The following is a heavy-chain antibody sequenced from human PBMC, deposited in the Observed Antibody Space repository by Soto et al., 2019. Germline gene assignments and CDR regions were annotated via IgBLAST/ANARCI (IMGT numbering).Heavy chain of an antibody. V-gene: IGHV3-21*01. D-gene: IGHD6-6*01. CDR3: AKERLGYSSSSVTAFDI. J-gene: IGHJ3*02. CDR2: ISSSSSYI. CDR1: GFTFSSYS. Sequence: GGSLRLSCAASGFTFSSYSMNWVRQAPGKGLEWVSSISSSSSYIYYADSVKGRFTISRDNAKNSLYLQMNSLRAEDTAVYYCAKERLGYSSSSVTAFDIWGQGTMVTVSS.